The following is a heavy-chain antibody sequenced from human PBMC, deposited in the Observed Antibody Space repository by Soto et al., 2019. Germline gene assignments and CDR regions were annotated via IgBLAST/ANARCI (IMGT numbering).Heavy chain of an antibody. CDR3: AGRNSLASVSLNFRELSNYKWIDP. Sequence: SETLSLTCTVSGDSISNSNYYWGWFRQPPGKGLEWIASIYYIGSTYYNPSLKSRVTISVDTSNNQFSLNLNSVTASDTAVYYCAGRNSLASVSLNFRELSNYKWIDPWGPGTLVTVSS. CDR1: GDSISNSNYY. CDR2: IYYIGST. D-gene: IGHD3-16*02. V-gene: IGHV4-39*01. J-gene: IGHJ5*02.